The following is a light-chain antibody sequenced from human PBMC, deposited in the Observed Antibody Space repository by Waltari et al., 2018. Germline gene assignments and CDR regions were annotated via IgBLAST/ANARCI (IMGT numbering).Light chain of an antibody. CDR1: QSLQQRNGYNY. CDR3: MQSLQNSVT. V-gene: IGKV2-28*01. CDR2: FAS. Sequence: LMTQSPVSLSVTPGEPASISCPSSQSLQQRNGYNYLDWYLQKPGLSPQLLIYFASYRASGVPDRFSGSGSVTDFTLRISRVEAEDVGVYYCMQSLQNSVTFGQGTRLEIK. J-gene: IGKJ5*01.